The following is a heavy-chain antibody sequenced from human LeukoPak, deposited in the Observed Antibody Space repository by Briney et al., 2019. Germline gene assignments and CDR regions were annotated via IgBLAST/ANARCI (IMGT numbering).Heavy chain of an antibody. Sequence: GGSLRLSCAASGFTFRSHAMHWVRQAPGKGLEWVAHIWFDGSNKYFADSVKGRFTISRDNSKNTLYLQMNSPRAEDTAVYYCARDGRSGPHFDSWGQGTLVTVSS. CDR3: ARDGRSGPHFDS. CDR1: GFTFRSHA. D-gene: IGHD1-1*01. CDR2: IWFDGSNK. J-gene: IGHJ4*02. V-gene: IGHV3-33*01.